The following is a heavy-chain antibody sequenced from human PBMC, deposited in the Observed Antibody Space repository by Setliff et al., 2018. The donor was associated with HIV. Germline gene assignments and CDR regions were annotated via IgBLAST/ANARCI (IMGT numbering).Heavy chain of an antibody. J-gene: IGHJ3*02. CDR2: FIPMLDTT. V-gene: IGHV1-69*05. CDR1: RGSFSTYA. CDR3: ARDIPPHYDSSGWDACDI. D-gene: IGHD3-22*01. Sequence: SVKVSCKASRGSFSTYAISWVRQAPGQGLEWMGEFIPMLDTTNSAQKFQGRITFATDASTATAYMELNSLRSEDTAIYYCARDIPPHYDSSGWDACDIWGQGTVVTVSS.